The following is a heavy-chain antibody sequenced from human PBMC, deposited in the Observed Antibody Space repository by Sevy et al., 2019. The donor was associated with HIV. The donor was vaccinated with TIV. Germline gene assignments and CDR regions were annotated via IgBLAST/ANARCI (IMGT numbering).Heavy chain of an antibody. J-gene: IGHJ4*02. D-gene: IGHD6-19*01. Sequence: GGSLRLSCTASGFTFRRNSMNWVRQAPGKGLEWLAYINTLSDTIKYADSVKDRFTISRDNAKNSLYLQMNSLRVEDTAVYYCARDASVAAYYFDFWGQGALVTVSS. CDR1: GFTFRRNS. CDR3: ARDASVAAYYFDF. V-gene: IGHV3-48*01. CDR2: INTLSDTI.